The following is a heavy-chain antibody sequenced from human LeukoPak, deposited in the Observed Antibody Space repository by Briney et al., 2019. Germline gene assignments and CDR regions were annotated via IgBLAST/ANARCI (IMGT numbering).Heavy chain of an antibody. CDR3: ARGVVAATFYYYMDV. CDR2: INPNSGGT. J-gene: IGHJ6*03. Sequence: GASVKVSCKASGYTFNGYYIHWVRQAPGQGLEWMGWINPNSGGTNYAPKFQGRVSMTRDTSISTAYMELSRLRSDDTAVYYCARGVVAATFYYYMDVWGKGTTVTVSS. D-gene: IGHD2-15*01. CDR1: GYTFNGYY. V-gene: IGHV1-2*02.